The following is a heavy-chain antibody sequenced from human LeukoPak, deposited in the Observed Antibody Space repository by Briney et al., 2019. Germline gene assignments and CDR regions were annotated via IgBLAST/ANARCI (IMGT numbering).Heavy chain of an antibody. J-gene: IGHJ5*02. Sequence: PSETLSLTCTVSGGSISSYYWSWLRQPPGKGLEWIGYIYYSGSTNYNPSLKSRVTISVDTSKNQFSLKLSSVTAADTAVYYCARQDNWFDPWGQGTLVTVSS. CDR2: IYYSGST. CDR3: ARQDNWFDP. CDR1: GGSISSYY. V-gene: IGHV4-59*08.